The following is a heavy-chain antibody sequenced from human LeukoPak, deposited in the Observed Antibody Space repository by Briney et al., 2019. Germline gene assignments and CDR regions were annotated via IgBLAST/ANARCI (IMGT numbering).Heavy chain of an antibody. CDR1: GFTFSSYW. V-gene: IGHV3-74*01. CDR3: AGDGVTMVRGGRRTFDY. CDR2: INTDGSST. D-gene: IGHD3-10*01. Sequence: GGSLRLSCVASGFTFSSYWMHWVRQAPGKGLVWVSRINTDGSSTSYADSVKGRFTISRDNAKNTLYLQMNSLSAEDTAVYYCAGDGVTMVRGGRRTFDYWGQGTLVTVSS. J-gene: IGHJ4*02.